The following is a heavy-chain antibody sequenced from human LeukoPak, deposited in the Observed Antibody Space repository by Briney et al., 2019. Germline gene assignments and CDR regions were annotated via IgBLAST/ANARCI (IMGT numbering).Heavy chain of an antibody. Sequence: SETLSLTCTVSGGSISSHYWSWIRQPPGKGLEWIGYIYYGGSTNYNPSLKSRVTISVDTSKNQFSLKLSSVTAADTAVYYCARDSSGLDFWGQGTLVTVSS. CDR3: ARDSSGLDF. CDR1: GGSISSHY. V-gene: IGHV4-59*11. D-gene: IGHD3-22*01. J-gene: IGHJ4*02. CDR2: IYYGGST.